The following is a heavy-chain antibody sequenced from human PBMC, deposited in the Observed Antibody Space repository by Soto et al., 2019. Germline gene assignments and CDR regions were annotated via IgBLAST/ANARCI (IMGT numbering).Heavy chain of an antibody. CDR1: GFTFSSYS. V-gene: IGHV3-21*01. J-gene: IGHJ3*02. CDR3: ARDPYPTVTYAGGDAFDI. D-gene: IGHD4-17*01. Sequence: GGSLRLSCAASGFTFSSYSMNWVRQAPGKGLEWVSSISSSSSYIYYADSVKGRFTISRDNAKNSLYLQMNSLRAEDTAVYYCARDPYPTVTYAGGDAFDIWGQGTMVTVSS. CDR2: ISSSSSYI.